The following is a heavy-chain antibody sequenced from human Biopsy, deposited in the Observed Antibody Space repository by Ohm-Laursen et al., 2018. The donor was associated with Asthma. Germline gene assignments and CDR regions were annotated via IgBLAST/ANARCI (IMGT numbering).Heavy chain of an antibody. J-gene: IGHJ6*02. CDR3: ARCQVGYSSGWSLLLKKIYYSGMDV. Sequence: SVKVSCKAPGGTFSNFAISWVRQAPGQGLEWLGGIMTVFGTTNYAQKFQGRATITADESTSTAYMEVTSLRSEDTTIYYCARCQVGYSSGWSLLLKKIYYSGMDVWGQGTAVTVSS. CDR2: IMTVFGTT. V-gene: IGHV1-69*13. CDR1: GGTFSNFA. D-gene: IGHD6-19*01.